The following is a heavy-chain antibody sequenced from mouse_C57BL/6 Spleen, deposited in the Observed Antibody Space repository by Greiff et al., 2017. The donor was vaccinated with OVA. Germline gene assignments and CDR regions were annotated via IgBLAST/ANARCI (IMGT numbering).Heavy chain of an antibody. V-gene: IGHV5-6*01. Sequence: EVHLVESGGDLVKPGGSLKLSCAASGFTFSSYGMSWVRQTPDKRLEWVATISSGGSYTYYPDSVKGRFTISRDNAKNTLYLQMSSLKSEDTAMYYCARRGYGSSYLAWFAYWGQGTLVTVSA. CDR1: GFTFSSYG. CDR3: ARRGYGSSYLAWFAY. D-gene: IGHD1-1*01. J-gene: IGHJ3*01. CDR2: ISSGGSYT.